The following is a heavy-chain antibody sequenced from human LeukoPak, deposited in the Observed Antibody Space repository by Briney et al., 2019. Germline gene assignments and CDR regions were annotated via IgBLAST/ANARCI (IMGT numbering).Heavy chain of an antibody. Sequence: SVKVSCKASGGTFSSYAISWVRQAPGQGLEWMGGIIPIFGTANYAQKFQGRVTITADESTSTAYMELSSLRSEDTAVYYCARDPYSSSWYSNPNFDYWGQGTLVTVSS. CDR1: GGTFSSYA. J-gene: IGHJ4*02. D-gene: IGHD6-13*01. V-gene: IGHV1-69*13. CDR2: IIPIFGTA. CDR3: ARDPYSSSWYSNPNFDY.